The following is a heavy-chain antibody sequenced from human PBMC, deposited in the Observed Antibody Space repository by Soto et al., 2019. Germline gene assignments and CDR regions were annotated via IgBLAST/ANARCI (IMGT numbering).Heavy chain of an antibody. CDR1: GYSFTSYW. CDR2: IYPGDSDT. CDR3: TRRASSSFYHFDF. J-gene: IGHJ4*02. Sequence: GESLKISCKGSGYSFTSYWIGWVRQMPGKGLEWMGIIYPGDSDTRYSPSFRGHVTFSADRSITTVYLQWNSLKASDSAMYFCTRRASSSFYHFDFWGQGALVTVSS. V-gene: IGHV5-51*01. D-gene: IGHD2-2*01.